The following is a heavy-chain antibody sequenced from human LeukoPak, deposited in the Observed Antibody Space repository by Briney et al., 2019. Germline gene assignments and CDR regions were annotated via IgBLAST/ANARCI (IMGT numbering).Heavy chain of an antibody. Sequence: GGSLTLSCGVSGLTFSNYWLSWVRHAPGKGLELVATISQDGSEKFYVDSVKGRFSISRDNALSSLYLQMNSLRPEDTAVYYCAREPTYEGLVYWGQGTLVTVSS. V-gene: IGHV3-7*01. CDR3: AREPTYEGLVY. CDR2: ISQDGSEK. D-gene: IGHD3-16*01. CDR1: GLTFSNYW. J-gene: IGHJ4*02.